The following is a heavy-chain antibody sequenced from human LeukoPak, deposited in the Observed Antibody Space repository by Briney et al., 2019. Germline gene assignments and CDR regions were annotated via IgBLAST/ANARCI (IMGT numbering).Heavy chain of an antibody. Sequence: HPGRSLRLSCAASGFTFSSYAMHWVRQAPGKGLEGVAVISYDGSNKYYADSGKGRFTISRDNSKNTLYLQMNSLRAEDTAVYYCARDPPDSSGVLYYFDYWGQGTLVTVSS. CDR1: GFTFSSYA. CDR3: ARDPPDSSGVLYYFDY. CDR2: ISYDGSNK. D-gene: IGHD3-22*01. V-gene: IGHV3-30-3*01. J-gene: IGHJ4*02.